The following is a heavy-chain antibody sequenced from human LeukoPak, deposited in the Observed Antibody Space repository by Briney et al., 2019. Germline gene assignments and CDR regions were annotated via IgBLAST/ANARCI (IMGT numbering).Heavy chain of an antibody. J-gene: IGHJ5*02. CDR2: ISSSGSTI. Sequence: GGSLRLSCAASGFTFSDYYMSWIRQAPGKGLEWVSYISSSGSTIYYADSVKGRFTISRDNAKNSLYLQMNSLRAEDTAVYYCARERDSSGSKWFDPWGQGTLVTVSS. CDR1: GFTFSDYY. V-gene: IGHV3-11*04. D-gene: IGHD6-19*01. CDR3: ARERDSSGSKWFDP.